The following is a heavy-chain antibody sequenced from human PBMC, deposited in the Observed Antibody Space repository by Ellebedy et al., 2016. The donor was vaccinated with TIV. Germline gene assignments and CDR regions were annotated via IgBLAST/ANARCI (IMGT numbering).Heavy chain of an antibody. J-gene: IGHJ5*02. CDR3: VRAVPNWFDP. CDR2: IKEDGSEK. V-gene: IGHV3-7*01. Sequence: GESLKISCAASGFTFSGYWVSWVRQAPGKGLEWVANIKEDGSEKNYVDSVKGRFTISRDNAKNSLYLQMNSLRADDTAVYYCVRAVPNWFDPWGQGTLVTVSS. CDR1: GFTFSGYW.